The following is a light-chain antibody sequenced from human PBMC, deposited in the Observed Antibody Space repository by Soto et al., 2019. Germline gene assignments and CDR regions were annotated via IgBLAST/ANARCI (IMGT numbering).Light chain of an antibody. CDR1: QSVNSN. CDR2: VAS. J-gene: IGKJ4*01. V-gene: IGKV3-15*01. Sequence: EIVMTQSPVTLSVSPGDRATLSCRASQSVNSNLAWYQQKPGQTPKLLIYVASTRATGIPARFSGSGSGTEFTRTISSLQSEDFSVYYCQQYNVWPLTFGGGTKVEFK. CDR3: QQYNVWPLT.